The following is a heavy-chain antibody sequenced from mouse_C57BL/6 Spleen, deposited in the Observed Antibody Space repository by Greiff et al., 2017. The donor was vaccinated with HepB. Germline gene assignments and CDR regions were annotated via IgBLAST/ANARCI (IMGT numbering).Heavy chain of an antibody. CDR2: ISDGGSYT. CDR1: GFTFSSYA. CDR3: ARVIFYDGYPYAMDY. D-gene: IGHD2-3*01. Sequence: EVKLVESGGGLVKPGGSLKLSCAASGFTFSSYAMSWVRQTPEKRLEWVATISDGGSYTYYPDNVKGRFTISRDNAKNNLYLQMSHLKSEDTAMYYCARVIFYDGYPYAMDYWGQGTSVTVSS. J-gene: IGHJ4*01. V-gene: IGHV5-4*03.